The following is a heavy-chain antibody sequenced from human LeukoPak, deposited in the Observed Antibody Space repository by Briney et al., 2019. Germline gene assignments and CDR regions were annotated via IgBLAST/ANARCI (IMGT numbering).Heavy chain of an antibody. CDR3: ARRDMAVLGAVIFDY. J-gene: IGHJ4*02. Sequence: SETLSLTCNVSGGSISSSHNWGWIRQSPGKGLEWIGSVYYTGSTHYNPSLKSRVSISADTSKNLFSLNLSSVTVADTAVYFCARRDMAVLGAVIFDYWGQGILVTISS. CDR1: GGSISSSHN. CDR2: VYYTGST. V-gene: IGHV4-39*01. D-gene: IGHD6-19*01.